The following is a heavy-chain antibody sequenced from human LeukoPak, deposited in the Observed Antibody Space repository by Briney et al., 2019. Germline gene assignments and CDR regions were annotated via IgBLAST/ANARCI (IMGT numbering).Heavy chain of an antibody. CDR3: ARGGQGVVGY. CDR1: GFTFSSNW. CDR2: INNDGRVT. J-gene: IGHJ4*02. V-gene: IGHV3-74*01. Sequence: GGSLRLSCAASGFTFSSNWMHWVRQAPGKGLVWVSFINNDGRVTSYADSVKGRFTISRDNAKNTLYLQMNSLRAEDTAMYYCARGGQGVVGYWGPGTLVTVSS. D-gene: IGHD1-26*01.